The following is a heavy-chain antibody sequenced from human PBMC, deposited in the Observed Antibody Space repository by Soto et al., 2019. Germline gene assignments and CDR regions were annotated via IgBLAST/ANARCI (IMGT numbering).Heavy chain of an antibody. CDR3: AAAYPGTHYGMDV. V-gene: IGHV1-2*02. J-gene: IGHJ6*02. Sequence: ASVKVSCKASGYTFTGYYMHWVRQAPGQGLEWMGWISPNSGGTNYAQKFQGRVTMTRDTSISTAYMELSRLRSDDTAVYYCAAAYPGTHYGMDVWGQGTTVTVSS. CDR1: GYTFTGYY. D-gene: IGHD1-1*01. CDR2: ISPNSGGT.